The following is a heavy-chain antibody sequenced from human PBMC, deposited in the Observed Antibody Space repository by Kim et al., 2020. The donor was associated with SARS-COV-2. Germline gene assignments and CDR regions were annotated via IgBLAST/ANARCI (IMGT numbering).Heavy chain of an antibody. CDR2: ISYDGSNK. CDR1: GFTFSSYG. J-gene: IGHJ3*02. V-gene: IGHV3-30*18. D-gene: IGHD3-16*01. Sequence: GGSLRLSCAASGFTFSSYGMHWVRQAPGKGLEWVAVISYDGSNKYYADSVKGRFTISRDNSKNTLYLQMNSLRAEDTAVYYCANDYVWGSDDAFDIWCQG. CDR3: ANDYVWGSDDAFDI.